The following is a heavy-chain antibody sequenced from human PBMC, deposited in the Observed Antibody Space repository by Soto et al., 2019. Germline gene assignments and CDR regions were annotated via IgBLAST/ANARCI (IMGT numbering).Heavy chain of an antibody. Sequence: QVQLVQSGAEVKKPGSSVKVSCKASGGTFSSYAISWVRQAPGQGLEWMGGNIPIFGKANYAQKFQGRVTITADESRSTGDLGRSSLRCEDTAVYYCARARGSSSWLGGWFAPWGQGTLVTVSS. V-gene: IGHV1-69*01. D-gene: IGHD6-13*01. CDR1: GGTFSSYA. CDR3: ARARGSSSWLGGWFAP. CDR2: NIPIFGKA. J-gene: IGHJ5*02.